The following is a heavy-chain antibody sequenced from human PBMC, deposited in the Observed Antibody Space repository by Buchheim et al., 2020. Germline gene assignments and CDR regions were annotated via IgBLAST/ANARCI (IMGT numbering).Heavy chain of an antibody. CDR1: GFTFSSYA. Sequence: EVQLLESGGGLVQPGGSLRLSCAASGFTFSSYAMSWVRQAPGKGLEWVSAISGSGGSTYYADSVKGRFTISRDNSKKTLYLQMNSLRAEDTAVYYCAKDRTIFGVVIIYYFDYWGQGTL. D-gene: IGHD3-3*01. J-gene: IGHJ4*02. V-gene: IGHV3-23*01. CDR2: ISGSGGST. CDR3: AKDRTIFGVVIIYYFDY.